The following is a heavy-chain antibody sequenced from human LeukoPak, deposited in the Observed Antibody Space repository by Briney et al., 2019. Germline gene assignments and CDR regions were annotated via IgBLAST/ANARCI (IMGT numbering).Heavy chain of an antibody. CDR3: ARDSSSWDAFDI. Sequence: GGSLRLSCAASGFTFSNYAMHWVRQAPGKGLEYVSAISSNGGSTYYANSVKGRFTISRDNSKNTLYLQMGSLRAEDMAVYYCARDSSSWDAFDIWGQGTMVTVSS. V-gene: IGHV3-64*01. CDR2: ISSNGGST. J-gene: IGHJ3*02. D-gene: IGHD6-13*01. CDR1: GFTFSNYA.